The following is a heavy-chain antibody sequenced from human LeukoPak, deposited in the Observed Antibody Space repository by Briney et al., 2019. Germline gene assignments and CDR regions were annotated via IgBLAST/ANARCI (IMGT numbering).Heavy chain of an antibody. CDR2: IIPILGIA. V-gene: IGHV1-69*04. CDR1: GGTFSSYA. CDR3: APSLEEMATTPYYYGMDV. Sequence: SVKVSCKASGGTFSSYAISWVRQAPGQGLEWMGRIIPILGIANYAQKFQGRVTITADESTSTAYMELSSLRSEDTAVYYCAPSLEEMATTPYYYGMDVWGQGTTVTVSS. J-gene: IGHJ6*02. D-gene: IGHD5-24*01.